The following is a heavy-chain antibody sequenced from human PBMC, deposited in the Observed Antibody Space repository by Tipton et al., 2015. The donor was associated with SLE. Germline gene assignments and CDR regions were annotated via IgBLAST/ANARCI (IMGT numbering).Heavy chain of an antibody. CDR3: AKSHDFWSGYTDS. V-gene: IGHV3-23*01. Sequence: SLRLSCAASGFTFSSHAVNWVRQAPGKGLVWVSAISGSGGGSSYADSVKGRFTISRDNTRNTLYLQMNSLRDDDTAIYFCAKSHDFWSGYTDSWGQGTLVTVSS. CDR2: ISGSGGGS. J-gene: IGHJ4*02. D-gene: IGHD3-3*01. CDR1: GFTFSSHA.